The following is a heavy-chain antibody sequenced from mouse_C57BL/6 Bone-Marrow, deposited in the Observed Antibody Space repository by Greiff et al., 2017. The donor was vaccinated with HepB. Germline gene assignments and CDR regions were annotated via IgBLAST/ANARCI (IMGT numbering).Heavy chain of an antibody. CDR1: GFTFSDYG. D-gene: IGHD2-3*01. V-gene: IGHV5-17*01. CDR3: AILDGYYVAY. CDR2: ISSGSSTI. J-gene: IGHJ3*01. Sequence: EVKLMESGGGLVKPGGSLKLSCAASGFTFSDYGMHWVRQAPEKGLEWVAYISSGSSTIYYADTVKGRFTISRDNAKNTLFLQMTSLRSEDTAMYYCAILDGYYVAYWGQGTLVTVSA.